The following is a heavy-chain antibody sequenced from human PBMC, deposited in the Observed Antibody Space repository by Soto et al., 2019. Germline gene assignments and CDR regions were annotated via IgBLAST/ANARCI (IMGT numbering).Heavy chain of an antibody. D-gene: IGHD3-22*01. J-gene: IGHJ4*02. CDR3: ARHYYATYYFDY. CDR1: GGSISSSNYY. Sequence: SETLSLTCTVSGGSISSSNYYWGWIRQPPGKGLEWIGSIYSSGSTYYIPSLKSRLTISVDTSKNQFSLKLTSVTASDTAVFYCARHYYATYYFDYWGQGTLVTVSS. V-gene: IGHV4-39*01. CDR2: IYSSGST.